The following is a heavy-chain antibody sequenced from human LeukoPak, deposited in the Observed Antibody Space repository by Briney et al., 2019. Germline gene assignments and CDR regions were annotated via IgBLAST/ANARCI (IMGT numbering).Heavy chain of an antibody. D-gene: IGHD4-23*01. CDR2: IYYSGST. V-gene: IGHV4-31*03. CDR1: GGSISSGGYY. J-gene: IGHJ5*02. CDR3: ARERGRWYPNWFDP. Sequence: SETLSLTCTVSGGSISSGGYYWSWLRQDPGKGLEWIGYIYYSGSTYYNPSLKSRVTISVDTSKNQFSLKLSSVTAADTAVYYCARERGRWYPNWFDPWGQGTLVTVSS.